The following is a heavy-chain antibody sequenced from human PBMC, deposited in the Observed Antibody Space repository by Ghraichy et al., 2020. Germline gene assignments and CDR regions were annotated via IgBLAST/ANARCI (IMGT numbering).Heavy chain of an antibody. CDR2: GTAYNGDK. Sequence: ASVKVSCKASGYTFKSYSISWVRQAPGQGLEWMGWGTAYNGDKNDAKKFQDRVTMTTETSTNTAYMELRSLRYDDSAIYYCVRDPYSGYDSRDYWGQGTLLTVSS. CDR3: VRDPYSGYDSRDY. D-gene: IGHD5-12*01. CDR1: GYTFKSYS. V-gene: IGHV1-18*04. J-gene: IGHJ4*02.